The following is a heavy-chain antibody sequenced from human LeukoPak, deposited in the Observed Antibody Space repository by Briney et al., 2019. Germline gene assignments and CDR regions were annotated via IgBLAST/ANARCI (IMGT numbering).Heavy chain of an antibody. CDR1: GFTFSSYG. V-gene: IGHV3-74*01. J-gene: IGHJ4*02. CDR2: INSDGSTT. D-gene: IGHD5-18*01. Sequence: GGSLRLSCVASGFTFSSYGMHWVRPAPGKGLVWASHINSDGSTTNYADSVRGRFTISRDNAKNTVHLQMISLRAEDTAVYYCARDYNYAIDYWGQGTLVTVSS. CDR3: ARDYNYAIDY.